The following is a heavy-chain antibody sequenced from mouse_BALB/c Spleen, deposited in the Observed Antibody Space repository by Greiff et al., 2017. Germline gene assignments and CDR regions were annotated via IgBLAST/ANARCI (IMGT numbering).Heavy chain of an antibody. CDR1: GYTFTSYW. D-gene: IGHD3-2*01. V-gene: IGHV1-7*01. CDR2: INPSTGYT. Sequence: VQLQQSGAELAKPGASVKMSCKASGYTFTSYWMHWVKQRPGQGLEWIGYINPSTGYTEYNQKFKDKATLTADKSSSTAYMQLSSLTSEDSAVYYCARGDSSGFSFDYWGQGTTLTVSS. J-gene: IGHJ2*01. CDR3: ARGDSSGFSFDY.